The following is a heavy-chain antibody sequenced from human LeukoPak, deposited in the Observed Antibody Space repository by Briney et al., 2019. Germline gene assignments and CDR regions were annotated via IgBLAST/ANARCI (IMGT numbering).Heavy chain of an antibody. V-gene: IGHV1-69*13. CDR1: GGTFSSNA. D-gene: IGHD6-13*01. Sequence: SVKVSCKASGGTFSSNAISWVRQAPGQGLEWMGGIIPIFGTANYAQKFQGRVTITADESTSTAYMELSSLRSEDTAVYYCARGSSSWYGSVWFDPWGHGTLVTVSS. CDR3: ARGSSSWYGSVWFDP. CDR2: IIPIFGTA. J-gene: IGHJ5*02.